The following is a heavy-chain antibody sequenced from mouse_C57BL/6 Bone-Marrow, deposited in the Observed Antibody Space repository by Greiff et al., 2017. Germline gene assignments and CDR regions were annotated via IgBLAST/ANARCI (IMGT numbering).Heavy chain of an antibody. D-gene: IGHD1-1*01. CDR3: ARRFITTVGGYFDV. V-gene: IGHV14-3*01. J-gene: IGHJ1*03. CDR1: GFNIKNTY. Sequence: EVKLVESVAELVRPGASVKLSCTASGFNIKNTYMHWVKQRPEQGLEWIGRIDPANGNTKYAPKFQGKATITADTSSNTAYLQLSSLTSEDTAIYYCARRFITTVGGYFDVWGTGTTVTVSS. CDR2: IDPANGNT.